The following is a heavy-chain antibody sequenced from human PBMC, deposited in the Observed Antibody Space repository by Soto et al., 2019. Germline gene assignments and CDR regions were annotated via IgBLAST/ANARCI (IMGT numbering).Heavy chain of an antibody. Sequence: QVQLVESGGGVLQPGTSLRLSCAASGFIFRNFGMHWVRQAPGKGLEWLAFIWYDGSNQYYGDSVKGRFTISRDNSKNTLFLQMNSLRADDTAVYYCARDRGGLKYFDLWGRGSQVTVSS. D-gene: IGHD3-10*01. CDR1: GFIFRNFG. J-gene: IGHJ2*01. V-gene: IGHV3-33*01. CDR2: IWYDGSNQ. CDR3: ARDRGGLKYFDL.